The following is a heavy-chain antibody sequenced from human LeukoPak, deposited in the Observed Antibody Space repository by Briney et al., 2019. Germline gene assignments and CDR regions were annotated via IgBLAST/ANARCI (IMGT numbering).Heavy chain of an antibody. V-gene: IGHV4-59*01. CDR2: IYYSGST. J-gene: IGHJ2*01. D-gene: IGHD4-11*01. Sequence: SETLSLTCTVSGGSISSYYWSWIRQPPGKGLEWIGYIYYSGSTNYNPSLKSRVTISVDTSKNQISLRLTSVTAADTAVYYCAGYGNYWDWYFDLWGRGTLVTVSS. CDR1: GGSISSYY. CDR3: AGYGNYWDWYFDL.